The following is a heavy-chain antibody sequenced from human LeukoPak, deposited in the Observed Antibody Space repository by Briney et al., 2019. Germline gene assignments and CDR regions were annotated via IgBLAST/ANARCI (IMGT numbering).Heavy chain of an antibody. J-gene: IGHJ5*02. CDR2: IIPIFGTA. Sequence: SVKVSCKASGGTFSSYAISWVRQAPGQGLEWMGGIIPIFGTANYAQKFQGRVTITADESTSTAYMELSSLRSEDTAVYYCARDKGSQSRRKWFDPWGQGTLVTVSS. CDR1: GGTFSSYA. CDR3: ARDKGSQSRRKWFDP. V-gene: IGHV1-69*13.